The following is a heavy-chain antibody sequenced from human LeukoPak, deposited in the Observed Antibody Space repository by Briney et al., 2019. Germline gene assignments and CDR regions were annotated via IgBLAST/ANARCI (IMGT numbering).Heavy chain of an antibody. CDR1: GYTFTCYY. D-gene: IGHD6-13*01. J-gene: IGHJ4*02. V-gene: IGHV1-2*02. CDR2: INPNSGGT. CDR3: ARLAAAGYYFDY. Sequence: GASVKVSCKTSGYTFTCYYMHWVRQAPGQGLEWMGWINPNSGGTNYAQKFQGRVTMTRDTSISTAYMELSRLRSDDTAVYYCARLAAAGYYFDYWGQGTLVTVSS.